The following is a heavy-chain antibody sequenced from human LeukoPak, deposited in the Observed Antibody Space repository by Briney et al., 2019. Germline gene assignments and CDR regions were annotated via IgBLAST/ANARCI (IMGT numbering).Heavy chain of an antibody. V-gene: IGHV3-15*01. J-gene: IGHJ4*02. Sequence: GSLRLSCTASGFTFRSHSMIWVRQAPGKGLEWVGRIKSKTDGGTTDYAAPVKGRFTISRDDSKNTLYLQMNSLKTEDTAVYYCTTGDIVVVPAAIRTYFDYWGQGTLVTVSS. CDR3: TTGDIVVVPAAIRTYFDY. CDR2: IKSKTDGGTT. CDR1: GFTFRSHS. D-gene: IGHD2-2*02.